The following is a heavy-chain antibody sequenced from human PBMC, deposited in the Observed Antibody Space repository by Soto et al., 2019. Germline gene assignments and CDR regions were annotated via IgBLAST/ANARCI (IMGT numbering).Heavy chain of an antibody. CDR1: GGSIISGDYY. J-gene: IGHJ3*02. V-gene: IGHV4-30-4*01. CDR3: SRGISTMATPDAFDI. CDR2: VYSSGYT. Sequence: KPSETLSLTCTVSGGSIISGDYYWIWIRQPPGKGLECIGYVYSSGYTYSNPSLRSRVSISVDTSKNQFSLKLNSVTAADTAVYYCSRGISTMATPDAFDIWGQGTLVTVSS. D-gene: IGHD3-10*01.